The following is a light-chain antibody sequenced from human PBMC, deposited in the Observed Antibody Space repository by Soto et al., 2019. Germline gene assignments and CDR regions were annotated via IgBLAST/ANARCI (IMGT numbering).Light chain of an antibody. CDR3: QQYYSYPWT. CDR2: APS. J-gene: IGKJ1*01. CDR1: QGISSY. V-gene: IGKV1-8*01. Sequence: AIRMTQSPSSLSASTGDRVTITCRASQGISSYLAWYQQKPGKAPKHLIHAPSTLQSGVPSRFSGSGSGTDFTLLISCLQSEDFAAHYCQQYYSYPWTFGQGTKVEIK.